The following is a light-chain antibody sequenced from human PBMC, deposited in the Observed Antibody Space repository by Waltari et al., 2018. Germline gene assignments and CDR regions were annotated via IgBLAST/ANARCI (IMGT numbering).Light chain of an antibody. CDR3: LQYNSHPLT. Sequence: DIQMTQSPSSLSASAGDTVTITCRASQGISTYLNWYQQKPGKTPKRLIYGASSLESGVPSRFSGSGSGTDFTLTISSLQPEDFATYYCLQYNSHPLTFGGGTKVEIK. CDR2: GAS. V-gene: IGKV1-17*01. CDR1: QGISTY. J-gene: IGKJ4*01.